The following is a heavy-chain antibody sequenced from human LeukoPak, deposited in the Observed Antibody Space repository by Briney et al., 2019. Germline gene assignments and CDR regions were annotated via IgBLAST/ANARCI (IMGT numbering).Heavy chain of an antibody. D-gene: IGHD2-2*03. CDR1: GGSISSSSYY. CDR3: ARLLRVGYCSTTSCNWFDP. Sequence: SETLSLTCTVSGGSISSSSYYWGWIRQPPEKGLEWIGSIYYSGSTYYNPSLKSRVTISVDTSKNQFSLRLSSVTAADTAVYYCARLLRVGYCSTTSCNWFDPWGQGTLVTVSS. V-gene: IGHV4-39*07. J-gene: IGHJ5*02. CDR2: IYYSGST.